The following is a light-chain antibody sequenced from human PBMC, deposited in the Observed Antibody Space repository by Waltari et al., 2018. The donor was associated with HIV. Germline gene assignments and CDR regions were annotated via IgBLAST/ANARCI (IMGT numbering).Light chain of an antibody. J-gene: IGLJ2*01. CDR1: SGNIASSY. Sequence: NFMLTQPHSVSESPGKTVTISCTRSSGNIASSYVQWYQQRAGNSPPAVIYVNKPRPSGVPDRVSGSIDSSSNSASLTISGLKTEDEADYYCQSYDNNNVLFGGGTKLTVL. V-gene: IGLV6-57*01. CDR2: VNK. CDR3: QSYDNNNVL.